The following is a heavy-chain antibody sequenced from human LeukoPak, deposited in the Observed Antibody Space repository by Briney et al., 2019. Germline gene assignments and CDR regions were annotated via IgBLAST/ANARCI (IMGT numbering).Heavy chain of an antibody. CDR3: AKGGSGGKTDY. CDR1: GFTFSSQP. CDR2: IIGSGGST. J-gene: IGHJ4*02. V-gene: IGHV3-23*01. D-gene: IGHD2-15*01. Sequence: GGSLRLSCVASGFTFSSQPMSWGRQGPGKGLEWVSSIIGSGGSTFYTDSVKGRFTISRDNSRNTLYLQMNSLRADDTAVYYCAKGGSGGKTDYWGQGTLVTVSS.